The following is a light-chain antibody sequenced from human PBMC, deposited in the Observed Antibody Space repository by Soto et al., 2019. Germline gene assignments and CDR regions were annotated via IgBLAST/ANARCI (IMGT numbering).Light chain of an antibody. CDR1: SSDIGRYYY. Sequence: QSVLTQPPSASGSPGQSVTISCTGTSSDIGRYYYVSWYKQYPGKAPQLMIYEVSNRPSRVPDRFSGSKSGKTASLTVSGLQAEDEAFYYCSSYAGSNIFVFGTGTKLTVL. CDR2: EVS. V-gene: IGLV2-8*01. CDR3: SSYAGSNIFV. J-gene: IGLJ1*01.